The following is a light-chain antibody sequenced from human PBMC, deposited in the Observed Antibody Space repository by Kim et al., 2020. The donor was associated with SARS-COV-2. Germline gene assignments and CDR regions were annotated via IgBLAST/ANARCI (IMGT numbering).Light chain of an antibody. CDR1: HSLFYSSNNKNY. CDR2: WTS. CDR3: QQYYSTPYT. V-gene: IGKV4-1*01. J-gene: IGKJ2*01. Sequence: RATINCKSSHSLFYSSNNKNYFAWYQQKPGPPPKLLIYWTSSRASGVPDRFSGSGSETDFSLTISSLQAEDVAVYYCQQYYSTPYTFGQGTKLEI.